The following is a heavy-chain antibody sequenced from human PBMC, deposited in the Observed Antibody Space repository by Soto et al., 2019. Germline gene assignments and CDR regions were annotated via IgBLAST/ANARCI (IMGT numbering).Heavy chain of an antibody. CDR3: ARHGGNGDYFGY. D-gene: IGHD1-1*01. V-gene: IGHV4-39*01. J-gene: IGHJ4*02. CDR2: IYHSGST. CDR1: GGSISSSSYY. Sequence: SETLSLTCTVSGGSISSSSYYWGWIRQPPGKGLEWIGSIYHSGSTYYNPSLKSRVTISVDTSKNQFSLKLSSVTAADTAVYYCARHGGNGDYFGYWGQGTLVTVSS.